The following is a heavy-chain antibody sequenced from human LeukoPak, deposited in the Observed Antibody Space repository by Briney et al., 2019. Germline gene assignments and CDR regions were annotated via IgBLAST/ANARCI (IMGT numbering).Heavy chain of an antibody. Sequence: GGSLRLSCAASGFTLSSHTMNWVRQAPGRGLEWVSAISANDIQYADSVKGRFTISRDNAKNSLYLQMDSLRAEDTAVYYCASLPTAASYMDVWGKETTVTVSS. CDR1: GFTLSSHT. CDR3: ASLPTAASYMDV. V-gene: IGHV3-21*01. D-gene: IGHD6-25*01. CDR2: ISANDI. J-gene: IGHJ6*03.